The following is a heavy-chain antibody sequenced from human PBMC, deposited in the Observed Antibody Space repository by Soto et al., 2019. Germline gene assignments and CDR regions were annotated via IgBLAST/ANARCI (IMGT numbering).Heavy chain of an antibody. J-gene: IGHJ4*02. V-gene: IGHV4-39*01. Sequence: SETLSLTCTVSGGSFSPNYWGWIRQPPGKGLEWIGSIYYSGSTYYNPSLKSRVTISVDTSKNQFSLKLSSVTAADTAVYYCARHTPAISISDHWGQGTLVTVS. D-gene: IGHD2-15*01. CDR1: GGSFSPNY. CDR3: ARHTPAISISDH. CDR2: IYYSGST.